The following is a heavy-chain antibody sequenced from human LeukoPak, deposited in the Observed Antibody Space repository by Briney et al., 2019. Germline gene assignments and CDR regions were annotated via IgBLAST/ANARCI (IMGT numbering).Heavy chain of an antibody. D-gene: IGHD6-13*01. V-gene: IGHV4-61*02. CDR2: IYSSGST. J-gene: IGHJ5*02. Sequence: SETLSLTCSVYGGSISSGSYYWSWLRQPAGKGLEWIGRIYSSGSTDYNPSLKSRVTISVDTSKNQFSLKLSSVTAADRAVYYCARAGLGIATKFDPWGQGTLVTVSS. CDR3: ARAGLGIATKFDP. CDR1: GGSISSGSYY.